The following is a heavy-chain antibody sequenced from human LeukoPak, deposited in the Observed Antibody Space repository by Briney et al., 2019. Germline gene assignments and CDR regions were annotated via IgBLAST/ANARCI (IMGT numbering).Heavy chain of an antibody. Sequence: PGGSLRLSCAASGFTFSRYAMSWVRQAPGKGLEWVSGISGSGGGTYYADSVKGRFTISRDNSKNTLYLQMNSLRAEDTAVYYCARTRVGMGSPYYFDYWGQGTLVTVSS. J-gene: IGHJ4*02. CDR1: GFTFSRYA. CDR2: ISGSGGGT. CDR3: ARTRVGMGSPYYFDY. V-gene: IGHV3-23*01. D-gene: IGHD1-14*01.